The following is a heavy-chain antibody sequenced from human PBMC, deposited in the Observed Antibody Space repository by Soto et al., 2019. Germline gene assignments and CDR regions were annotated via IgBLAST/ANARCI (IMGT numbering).Heavy chain of an antibody. CDR2: FSASGGST. CDR1: GFTFSNFA. Sequence: GGSLRLSCTASGFTFSNFAMTWVRQAPGKGLEWVSTFSASGGSTFYADSVKGRFTISRDNSKNTLFLQLNSLRDEDTAVYYCAKDGVVGTSGAEYFHQWGQGTLVTVYS. D-gene: IGHD2-15*01. CDR3: AKDGVVGTSGAEYFHQ. V-gene: IGHV3-23*01. J-gene: IGHJ1*01.